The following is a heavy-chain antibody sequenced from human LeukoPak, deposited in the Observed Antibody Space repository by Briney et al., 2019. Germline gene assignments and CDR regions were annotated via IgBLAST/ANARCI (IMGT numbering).Heavy chain of an antibody. V-gene: IGHV3-7*01. Sequence: GGSLRLSCAASGFTFSSYWMSWVRQAPGKGLEWVANIKQDGSEKYYVDSVKGRFTISRDNSKNTLYLQMNSLRAEDTAVYYCARDQQYHRPAGWFDPWGQGTLVTVSS. CDR2: IKQDGSEK. D-gene: IGHD1-14*01. CDR1: GFTFSSYW. CDR3: ARDQQYHRPAGWFDP. J-gene: IGHJ5*02.